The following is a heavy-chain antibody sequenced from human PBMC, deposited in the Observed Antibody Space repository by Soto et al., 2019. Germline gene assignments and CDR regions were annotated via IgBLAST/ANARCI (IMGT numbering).Heavy chain of an antibody. CDR3: ASQMVRGVYIDY. CDR1: GGSISSGGYY. Sequence: PSETLSLTCTVSGGSISSGGYYWSWIRQHPGKCLEWIGYIYYSGSTYYNPSLKSRVTISVDTSKNQFSLKLSSVTAADTAVYYCASQMVRGVYIDYWGQGTLVTVYS. J-gene: IGHJ4*02. CDR2: IYYSGST. D-gene: IGHD3-10*01. V-gene: IGHV4-31*02.